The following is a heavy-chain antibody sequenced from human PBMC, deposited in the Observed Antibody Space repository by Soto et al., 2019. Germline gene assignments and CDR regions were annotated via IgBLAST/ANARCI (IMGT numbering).Heavy chain of an antibody. CDR2: ISYDGSNK. D-gene: IGHD6-13*01. J-gene: IGHJ6*02. CDR3: ARDTVYSSYGMDV. Sequence: LSLTCAVYGGSVNGYYWNWIRQASGKGLEWVAVISYDGSNKYYADSVKGRFTISRDNSKNTLYLQMNSLRAEDTAVYYCARDTVYSSYGMDVWGQGTTVTVSS. CDR1: GGSVNGYY. V-gene: IGHV3-30-3*01.